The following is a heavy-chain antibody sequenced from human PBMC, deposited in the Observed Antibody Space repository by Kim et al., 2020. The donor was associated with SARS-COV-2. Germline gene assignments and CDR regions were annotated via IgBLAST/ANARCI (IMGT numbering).Heavy chain of an antibody. Sequence: SETLSLTCTVSGGSISSDDYCWSWLRQHPGKGLEWIGYICSSGNTYYNPSLKSRVKMSVDTSTNQFSLELTSMTAADTAMFRCARLRVREVRGVPYMDGWGKGTTVSVS. D-gene: IGHD3-10*01. J-gene: IGHJ6*03. CDR3: ARLRVREVRGVPYMDG. V-gene: IGHV4-31*03. CDR2: ICSSGNT. CDR1: GGSISSDDYC.